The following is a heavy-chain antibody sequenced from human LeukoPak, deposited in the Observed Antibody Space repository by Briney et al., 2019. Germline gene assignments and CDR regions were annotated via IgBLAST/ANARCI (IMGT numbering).Heavy chain of an antibody. CDR3: ARDGGDFWSGWGYYYYYMDV. V-gene: IGHV3-7*01. CDR1: GFTFSSYW. D-gene: IGHD3-3*01. CDR2: IKQDGSEK. J-gene: IGHJ6*03. Sequence: GGSLRLSCAASGFTFSSYWMSWVRQAPGKGLEWVANIKQDGSEKYYVDSVKGRFTISRDNAKNSLYLQMNSLRAEDTAVYYCARDGGDFWSGWGYYYYYMDVWGKGTTVTVSS.